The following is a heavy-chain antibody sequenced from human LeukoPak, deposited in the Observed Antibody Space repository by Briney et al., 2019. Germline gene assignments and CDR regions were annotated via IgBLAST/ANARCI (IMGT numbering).Heavy chain of an antibody. CDR1: GFTFSNYY. D-gene: IGHD4-17*01. Sequence: GWSLRLSCAPSGFTFSNYYMSWIPEAPGKGLEWISYICTRDTIYYAAPVEGRFTISRHNSKNSVYLQVNSLGAEDTAIYYFARGDYGSSLNFWGQGSLVTVSS. CDR2: ICTRDTI. CDR3: ARGDYGSSLNF. V-gene: IGHV3-11*01. J-gene: IGHJ4*02.